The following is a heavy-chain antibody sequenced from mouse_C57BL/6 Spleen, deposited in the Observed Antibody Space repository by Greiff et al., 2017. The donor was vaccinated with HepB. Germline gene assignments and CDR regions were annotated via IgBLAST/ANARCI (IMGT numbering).Heavy chain of an antibody. J-gene: IGHJ3*01. CDR3: VSYDYYEFAY. D-gene: IGHD1-1*01. Sequence: EVKLVESGGGLVQPPGSLKLSCAASGFTFNTYAMHWVRQSPGKGLEWVASIRSKSSNYETYYADSVKDRFTISRDDSKSMIYLQMNNLKYDDTAMYYSVSYDYYEFAYWGQGTLVTVSA. CDR2: IRSKSSNYET. CDR1: GFTFNTYA. V-gene: IGHV10-3*01.